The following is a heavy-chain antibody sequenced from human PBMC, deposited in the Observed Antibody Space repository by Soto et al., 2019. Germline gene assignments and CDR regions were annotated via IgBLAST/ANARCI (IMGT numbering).Heavy chain of an antibody. CDR2: INPSGST. V-gene: IGHV4-34*01. CDR3: GRRSIYFYYFAMDF. D-gene: IGHD2-2*01. J-gene: IGHJ6*02. Sequence: QVQLQQWGAGLLKPSETLSLTCAVYGGSFTDYYSTWIRQSPGKGLEWIGEINPSGSTNYNPSLKRRGSMFKDTTSNESSLNLSAVTAADTAVYYCGRRSIYFYYFAMDFWGQGTTVTVSS. CDR1: GGSFTDYY.